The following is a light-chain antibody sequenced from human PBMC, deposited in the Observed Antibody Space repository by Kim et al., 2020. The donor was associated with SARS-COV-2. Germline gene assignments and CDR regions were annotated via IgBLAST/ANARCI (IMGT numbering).Light chain of an antibody. J-gene: IGLJ2*01. CDR3: QAWDSSTVG. CDR1: KLGDKY. Sequence: SYELTQPPSVSVSPGQTASITCSGAKLGDKYACWYQQKPGQSPVLVIYQDSKRPSGIPERFSGSNSGNTATLTVSGTQAMDEADYYCQAWDSSTVGFGGG. CDR2: QDS. V-gene: IGLV3-1*01.